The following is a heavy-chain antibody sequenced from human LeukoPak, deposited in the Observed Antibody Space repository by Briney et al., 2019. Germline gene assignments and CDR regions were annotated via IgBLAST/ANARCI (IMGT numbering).Heavy chain of an antibody. CDR1: GGTFSSYA. CDR3: ARDRTGIAVAGTDFDY. CDR2: IIPIFGTA. J-gene: IGHJ4*02. Sequence: TVKVSCKASGGTFSSYAISWVRQAPGQGLEWMGGIIPIFGTANYAQKFQGRVTITADESTSTAYMELSSLRSEDTAVYYCARDRTGIAVAGTDFDYWGQGTLVTVSS. D-gene: IGHD6-19*01. V-gene: IGHV1-69*13.